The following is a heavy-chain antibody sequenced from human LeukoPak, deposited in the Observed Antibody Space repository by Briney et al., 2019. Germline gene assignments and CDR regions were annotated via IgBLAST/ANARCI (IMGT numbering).Heavy chain of an antibody. CDR1: GGSISSYY. V-gene: IGHV4-4*09. Sequence: SETLSLTCTVSGGSISSYYWSWIRQPPGKGLEWIGYIYTSGNTNYNPSLKSRVTISVDTSKNQFSLKLSSVTAADTAVYYCARHGTRDQGWLQLPFDYWGQGTLVTVS. CDR3: ARHGTRDQGWLQLPFDY. D-gene: IGHD5-24*01. CDR2: IYTSGNT. J-gene: IGHJ4*02.